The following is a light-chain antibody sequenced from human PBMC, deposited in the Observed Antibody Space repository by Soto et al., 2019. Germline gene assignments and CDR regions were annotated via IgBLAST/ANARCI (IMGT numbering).Light chain of an antibody. CDR1: QGISNH. CDR3: KTYNGAHRT. J-gene: IGKJ1*01. V-gene: IGKV1-27*01. CDR2: GES. Sequence: DIQMTQSPSTLSSSVGDRATITCRASQGISNHVAWYQQKPGKVPKIMIYGESTLQSGVKSRFSGSGSGTGFTLTIRSLQPEDFATYYCKTYNGAHRTFGQGTQLDIK.